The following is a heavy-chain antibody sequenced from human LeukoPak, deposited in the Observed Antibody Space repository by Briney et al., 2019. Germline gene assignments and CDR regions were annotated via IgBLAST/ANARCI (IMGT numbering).Heavy chain of an antibody. CDR1: GGSISSYY. CDR3: ASSCIAARPYYYYYMDV. J-gene: IGHJ6*03. Sequence: PSETLSLTCTVSGGSISSYYWSWIRQPAGKGLDWIGRIYTSGSTNYNPSLKSRVPMSVDTSKNQFSLKLRSVTAADTAVYYCASSCIAARPYYYYYMDVWGKGTTVTVSS. V-gene: IGHV4-4*07. CDR2: IYTSGST. D-gene: IGHD6-6*01.